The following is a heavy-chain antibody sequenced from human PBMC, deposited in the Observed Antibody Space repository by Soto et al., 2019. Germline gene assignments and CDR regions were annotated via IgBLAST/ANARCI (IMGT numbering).Heavy chain of an antibody. J-gene: IGHJ4*02. CDR2: IKQDGSEK. V-gene: IGHV3-7*04. Sequence: EVQLVESGGGLVQPGGSLRLSCAASGFTSSSYWMSWVRQAPGKGLEWVANIKQDGSEKYYVDSVKGRFTISRDNAKNSLYLQMNSLRAEDTAVYYCARDLASTTIPNYWGQGTLVTVSS. CDR1: GFTSSSYW. D-gene: IGHD4-17*01. CDR3: ARDLASTTIPNY.